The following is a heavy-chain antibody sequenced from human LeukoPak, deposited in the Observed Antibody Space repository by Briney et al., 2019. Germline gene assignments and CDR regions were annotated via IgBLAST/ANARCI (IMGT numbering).Heavy chain of an antibody. D-gene: IGHD3-10*01. Sequence: SVKVSCKTSGYIFTSYGISWVRQAPGQGLEWMGGIIPIFGTANYAQKFQGRVTITADESTSTAYMELSSLRSEDTAVYYCAKGTMARGFDYWGQGTLVTVSS. CDR3: AKGTMARGFDY. V-gene: IGHV1-69*13. CDR2: IIPIFGTA. J-gene: IGHJ4*02. CDR1: GYIFTSYG.